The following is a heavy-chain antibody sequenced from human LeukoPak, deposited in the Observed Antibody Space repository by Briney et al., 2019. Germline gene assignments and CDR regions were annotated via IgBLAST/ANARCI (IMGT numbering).Heavy chain of an antibody. V-gene: IGHV4-61*08. J-gene: IGHJ4*02. Sequence: SETLSLTCTVSGGSISSGDYYWNWIRQPPGKGLEWIGYIYYSGSTNYNPSLKSRVTISVDTSKNQFSLKLSSVTAADAAVYYCATSIKGYSYGYDYWGQGTLVTVSS. D-gene: IGHD5-18*01. CDR3: ATSIKGYSYGYDY. CDR1: GGSISSGDYY. CDR2: IYYSGST.